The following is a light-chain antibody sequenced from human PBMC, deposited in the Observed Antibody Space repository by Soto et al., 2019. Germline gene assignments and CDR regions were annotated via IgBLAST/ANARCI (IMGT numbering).Light chain of an antibody. CDR3: QQYYSTPPT. V-gene: IGKV4-1*01. Sequence: DIVMTQSPDSLAVSLGERATINCKSSQSVLYSSNNKNNLAWYQQKPGQPPKLLIYWASTRESGVPYRFSGSGSGTDFTLTISSLQAEDVAVYYCQQYYSTPPTFGGGTKVEIK. CDR1: QSVLYSSNNKNN. J-gene: IGKJ4*01. CDR2: WAS.